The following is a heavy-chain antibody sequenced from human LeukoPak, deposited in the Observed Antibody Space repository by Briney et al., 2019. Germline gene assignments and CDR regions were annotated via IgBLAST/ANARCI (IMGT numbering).Heavy chain of an antibody. V-gene: IGHV1-69*05. D-gene: IGHD3-22*01. J-gene: IGHJ4*02. CDR2: IIPIFGTA. Sequence: RASVKVSCKASGGTFSSYAISWVRQAPGQGLEWMGGIIPIFGTANYAQKFQGRVTITTDESTSTAYMELSSLRSEDTAVYYCARDSAPYYYDSRALGYWGQGTLVTVSS. CDR1: GGTFSSYA. CDR3: ARDSAPYYYDSRALGY.